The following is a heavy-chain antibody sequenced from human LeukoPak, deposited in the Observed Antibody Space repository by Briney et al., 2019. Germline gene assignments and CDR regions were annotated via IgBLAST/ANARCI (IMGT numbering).Heavy chain of an antibody. D-gene: IGHD6-13*01. J-gene: IGHJ4*02. Sequence: GASVKVSCKASGGTFGSYAISWVRQAPGKGLEWMGSFDPEDGETIYAQKFQGRVTMTEDTSTDTAYMELISLRSEDTAVYYCATRAFIAGPDSWGQGTLVSVTS. CDR1: GGTFGSYA. V-gene: IGHV1-24*01. CDR2: FDPEDGET. CDR3: ATRAFIAGPDS.